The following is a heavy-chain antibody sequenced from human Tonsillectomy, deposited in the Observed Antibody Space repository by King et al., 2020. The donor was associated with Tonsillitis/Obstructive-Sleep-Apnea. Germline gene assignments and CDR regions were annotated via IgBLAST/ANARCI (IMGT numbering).Heavy chain of an antibody. J-gene: IGHJ3*02. CDR1: GLTSSSNA. CDR2: ISYDGSNK. Sequence: VQLVESGGGVVKPGRSLRLSWAASGLTSSSNAIHWVRQAPGKGLEWVAVISYDGSNKYSAASVMGRFTISRDNSKTTLDLQMNSLRAEHTAVYYCSRVGIFHRRVYADTFDIWGQGTMVTVSS. D-gene: IGHD3-3*02. CDR3: SRVGIFHRRVYADTFDI. V-gene: IGHV3-30*04.